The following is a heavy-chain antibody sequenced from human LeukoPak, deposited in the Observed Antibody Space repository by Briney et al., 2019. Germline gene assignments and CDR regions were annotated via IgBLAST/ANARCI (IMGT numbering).Heavy chain of an antibody. V-gene: IGHV3-30-3*02. Sequence: PGGSLRLSCAASGFTFSCCAIHWVRQAPGRGLEWVAVISSDENTEFYADSVKGRFTVYRDNSKKTVWLQMNSLRAEDTAVYYCAKKGGSSGRYDYLDYWGQGTLVTVSS. CDR1: GFTFSCCA. CDR3: AKKGGSSGRYDYLDY. D-gene: IGHD6-19*01. CDR2: ISSDENTE. J-gene: IGHJ4*02.